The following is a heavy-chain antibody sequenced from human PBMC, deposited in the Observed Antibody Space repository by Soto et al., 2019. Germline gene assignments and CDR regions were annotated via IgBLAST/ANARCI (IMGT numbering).Heavy chain of an antibody. J-gene: IGHJ4*02. V-gene: IGHV4-30-4*01. CDR2: IYYSGIT. D-gene: IGHD6-6*01. Sequence: PSETLSLTCTVSGGSISSGDYYWSRIRQPPGKGLEWIGYIYYSGITYYNPSLKSRVTISVDTSKNQFSLKLSSVTAADTAVYYCARDSSSSPFDYWGQGTLVTVSS. CDR3: ARDSSSSPFDY. CDR1: GGSISSGDYY.